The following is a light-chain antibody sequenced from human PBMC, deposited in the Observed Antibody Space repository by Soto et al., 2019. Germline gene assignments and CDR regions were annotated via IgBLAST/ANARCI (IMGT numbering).Light chain of an antibody. CDR1: SSNLGAGYD. CDR3: QAYDYSFTASV. Sequence: QSVLTQTPSVSGAPGQRVTISCTGNSSNLGAGYDVHWYQQLPGAAPKLVIFGNRNRPSVVPERFSGSKSGTSASLAITGLQAEDEADYYCQAYDYSFTASVFGGGAKRTVL. J-gene: IGLJ3*02. V-gene: IGLV1-40*01. CDR2: GNR.